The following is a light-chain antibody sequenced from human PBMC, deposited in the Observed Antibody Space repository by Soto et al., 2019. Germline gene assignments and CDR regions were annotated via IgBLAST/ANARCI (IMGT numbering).Light chain of an antibody. J-gene: IGKJ5*01. Sequence: DIQMTQSPSTLSASVGDRVTITCRASQSISSWLAWYQQKPGTAPKLLIYKASTLQSGVPSRFSGSGSGTEFTLTISSLQTEDFATYYCQQLNSYPITFGQGTRLEIK. CDR2: KAS. V-gene: IGKV1-5*03. CDR1: QSISSW. CDR3: QQLNSYPIT.